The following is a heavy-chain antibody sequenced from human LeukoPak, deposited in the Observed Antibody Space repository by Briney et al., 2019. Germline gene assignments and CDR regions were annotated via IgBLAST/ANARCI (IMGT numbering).Heavy chain of an antibody. CDR2: TYYRSKWYN. CDR3: ARDRRIVGATAPYYYYYYGMDV. J-gene: IGHJ6*02. D-gene: IGHD1-26*01. CDR1: GDSVSSNSAA. V-gene: IGHV6-1*01. Sequence: SQTLSLTCAIPGDSVSSNSAAWNWIRQSPSRGLEWLGRTYYRSKWYNDYAVSVKSRITLNPDTSKNQFSLQLNSVTPEDTAVYCCARDRRIVGATAPYYYYYYGMDVWGQGTTVTVSS.